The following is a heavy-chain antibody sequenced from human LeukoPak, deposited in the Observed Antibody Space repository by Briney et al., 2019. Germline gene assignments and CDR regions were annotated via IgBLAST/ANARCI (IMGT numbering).Heavy chain of an antibody. J-gene: IGHJ4*02. CDR3: ARLGAYSSGWYYFDY. D-gene: IGHD6-19*01. Sequence: GASLQISCKGSGSSFTSYWIGWVRPMPGKGLEWMGIIYPGDSDTRYSPSFQGQVTISADKSISTAYLQWSSLKASDTAMYYCARLGAYSSGWYYFDYWGQGTLVTVSS. V-gene: IGHV5-51*01. CDR2: IYPGDSDT. CDR1: GSSFTSYW.